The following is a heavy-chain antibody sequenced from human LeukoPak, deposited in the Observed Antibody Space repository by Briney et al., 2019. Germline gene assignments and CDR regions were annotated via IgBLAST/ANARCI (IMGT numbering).Heavy chain of an antibody. Sequence: ASVKVSCKASGFSFTSSAMQWVRQARGQRLEWVGWIVVGSGNTNYAQKFQERVTITRDMSTSTAYMELSSLRSEDTAVYYCAAESGGTVTPAAWGQGTLVTVSS. CDR3: AAESGGTVTPAA. V-gene: IGHV1-58*02. J-gene: IGHJ5*02. D-gene: IGHD4-17*01. CDR1: GFSFTSSA. CDR2: IVVGSGNT.